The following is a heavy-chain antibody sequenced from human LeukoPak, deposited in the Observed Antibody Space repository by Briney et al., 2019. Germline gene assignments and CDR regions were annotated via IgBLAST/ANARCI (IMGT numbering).Heavy chain of an antibody. D-gene: IGHD6-19*01. J-gene: IGHJ5*02. V-gene: IGHV3-23*01. CDR3: AKEEYDSGWYKWFGP. CDR1: GITFSTYA. Sequence: GGSLRLSCAASGITFSTYAMTWVRQAPGKGLEGVSSINYSGSVTFYADSVKGRFPISRDNSKYTLYLQMNSLRVEDTAVYYCAKEEYDSGWYKWFGPWGQGTLVTVSS. CDR2: INYSGSVT.